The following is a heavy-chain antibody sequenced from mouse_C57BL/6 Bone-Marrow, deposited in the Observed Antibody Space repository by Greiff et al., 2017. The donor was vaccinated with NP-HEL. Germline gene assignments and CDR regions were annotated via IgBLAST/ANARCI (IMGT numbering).Heavy chain of an antibody. V-gene: IGHV1-80*01. J-gene: IGHJ3*01. Sequence: QVQLKESGAELVKPGASVKISCKASGYEFSNYWMNWVKQRPGQGLEWIGQIYPGDGDTNYNGQFKDKATLTADKSSSTAYMQLSRLTSEDSAVCFCARGAYGGQGTLVTVSA. CDR2: IYPGDGDT. CDR3: ARGAY. CDR1: GYEFSNYW.